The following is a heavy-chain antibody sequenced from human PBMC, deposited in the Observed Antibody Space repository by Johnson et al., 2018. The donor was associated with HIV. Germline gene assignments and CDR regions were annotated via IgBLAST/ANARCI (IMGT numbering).Heavy chain of an antibody. D-gene: IGHD3-10*01. Sequence: QVQLVESGGGLVQPGRSLRLSCVASGFTLSHYYMSWIRQAPGKGLEWLSYISSSGSLTYYADSVEGRFTISRDSAKNSLYLQMNSRRVGDTAVYYCARSDKWFGESDAFDIWGQGTMVTVSS. V-gene: IGHV3-11*04. CDR1: GFTLSHYY. CDR3: ARSDKWFGESDAFDI. CDR2: ISSSGSLT. J-gene: IGHJ3*02.